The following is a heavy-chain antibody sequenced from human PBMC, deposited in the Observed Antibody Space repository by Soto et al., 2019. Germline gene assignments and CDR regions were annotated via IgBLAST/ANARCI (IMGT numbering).Heavy chain of an antibody. CDR3: AREDIVVVPAADAKAYRLDY. CDR1: GFTFSSYA. J-gene: IGHJ4*02. V-gene: IGHV3-30-3*01. D-gene: IGHD2-2*01. CDR2: ISYDGSNK. Sequence: QVQLVESGGGVVQPGRSLRLSCAASGFTFSSYAMHWVRQAPGKGLEWVAVISYDGSNKYYADSVKGRFTISRDNSKNTLYLQMNSLSAEDTAVYYCAREDIVVVPAADAKAYRLDYWGQGTLVTVSS.